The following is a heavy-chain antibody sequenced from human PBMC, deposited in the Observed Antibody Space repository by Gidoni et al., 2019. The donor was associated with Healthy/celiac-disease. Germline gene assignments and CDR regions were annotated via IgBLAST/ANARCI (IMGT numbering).Heavy chain of an antibody. Sequence: GWISTYNGNTNYAQKLQGRVTMTTDTSTSTAYMELRSLRSDDTAVYYCAREDNSGYAVDYWGQGTLVTVSS. J-gene: IGHJ4*02. D-gene: IGHD3-22*01. V-gene: IGHV1-18*01. CDR2: ISTYNGNT. CDR3: AREDNSGYAVDY.